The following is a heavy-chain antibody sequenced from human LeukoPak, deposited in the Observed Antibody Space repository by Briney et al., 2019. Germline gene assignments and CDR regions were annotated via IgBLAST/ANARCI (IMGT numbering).Heavy chain of an antibody. CDR1: GFTFSNYW. J-gene: IGHJ6*02. Sequence: GGSLRLSCTASGFTFSNYWMHWVRQAPGKGLVWVSRIKGDGSDTNYADSVKGRFSISRDNSKNTLYLQMNSLRAEDTAVYYCASRRIAVAGTVGYYGMDVWGQGTTVTVSS. D-gene: IGHD6-19*01. CDR2: IKGDGSDT. CDR3: ASRRIAVAGTVGYYGMDV. V-gene: IGHV3-74*01.